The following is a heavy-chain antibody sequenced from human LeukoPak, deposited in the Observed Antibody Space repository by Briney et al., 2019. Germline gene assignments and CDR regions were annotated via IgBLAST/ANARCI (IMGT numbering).Heavy chain of an antibody. J-gene: IGHJ3*02. CDR3: ASKSYYGSGNDAFDI. CDR2: FDPEDGET. D-gene: IGHD3-10*01. CDR1: GYTLTELS. Sequence: ASVKVSCKVSGYTLTELSMHWVRQAPGKGLEWMGGFDPEDGETIYAQKFQGRVTMTEDTSTDTAYMELRSLRSDDAAAYYCASKSYYGSGNDAFDIWGQGTMVTVSS. V-gene: IGHV1-24*01.